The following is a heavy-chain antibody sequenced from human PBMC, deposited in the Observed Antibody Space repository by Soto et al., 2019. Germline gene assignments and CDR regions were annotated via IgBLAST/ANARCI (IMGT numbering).Heavy chain of an antibody. J-gene: IGHJ4*02. D-gene: IGHD3-3*01. CDR3: VKDLRGGNSRRPDY. V-gene: IGHV3-23*01. Sequence: EVQLLESGGGLVQPGGSLRLSCAASGFTFSSYAMSWVRQAPGKGLEWVSVISGSGSSTYYADSVKGRFTISRDNSKNTLYLQMNTLRLDDTAVYYCVKDLRGGNSRRPDYWGQGTLVTVSS. CDR2: ISGSGSST. CDR1: GFTFSSYA.